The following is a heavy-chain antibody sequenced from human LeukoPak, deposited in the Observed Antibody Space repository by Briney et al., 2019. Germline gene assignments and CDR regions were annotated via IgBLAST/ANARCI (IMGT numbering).Heavy chain of an antibody. CDR1: GYTFISYA. CDR2: INAGNGNT. CDR3: ASRISGWTGGAFDY. D-gene: IGHD6-19*01. V-gene: IGHV1-3*03. Sequence: ASVKVSCKASGYTFISYAMHWVRQAPGQRLEWMGWINAGNGNTKYSQEFQGRVTITRDTSASTAYMELSSLRSEDMAVYYCASRISGWTGGAFDYWGQGTLVTVSS. J-gene: IGHJ4*02.